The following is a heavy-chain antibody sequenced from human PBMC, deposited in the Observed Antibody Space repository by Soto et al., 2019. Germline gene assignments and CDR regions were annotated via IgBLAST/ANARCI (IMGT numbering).Heavy chain of an antibody. J-gene: IGHJ3*02. CDR3: ARRDIVVVPAAKYAFDI. V-gene: IGHV1-69*01. D-gene: IGHD2-2*01. Sequence: VQLVQSGAEVKKPGSSVKVSCKASGGTFSSYAISWVRQAPGQGLEWMGGIIPIFGTANYAQKFQGRVTITADESTSTAYMELSSLRSEDTAVYYCARRDIVVVPAAKYAFDIWGQGTMVTVSS. CDR1: GGTFSSYA. CDR2: IIPIFGTA.